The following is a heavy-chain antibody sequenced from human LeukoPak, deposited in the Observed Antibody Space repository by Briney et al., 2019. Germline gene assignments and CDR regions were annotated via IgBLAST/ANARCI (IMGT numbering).Heavy chain of an antibody. CDR2: IYYSGST. CDR1: GGSISSYY. D-gene: IGHD2-21*02. CDR3: ARSTDLAYCGGDCYRFDY. Sequence: PSETLSLTCTVSGGSISSYYWSWIRQPPGKGLEWIGYIYYSGSTNYNPSLKSRVTISVDTSKNQFSLKLSSVTAADTAVYYCARSTDLAYCGGDCYRFDYWGRGTLVTVSS. J-gene: IGHJ4*02. V-gene: IGHV4-59*01.